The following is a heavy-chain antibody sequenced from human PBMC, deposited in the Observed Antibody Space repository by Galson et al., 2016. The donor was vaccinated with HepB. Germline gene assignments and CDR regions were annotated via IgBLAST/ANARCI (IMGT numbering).Heavy chain of an antibody. CDR3: ARAAKNGELLFNYFDY. V-gene: IGHV1-69*13. CDR1: GGTFSSYA. J-gene: IGHJ4*02. CDR2: IIPIFGTV. Sequence: SVKVSCKASGGTFSSYAITWVRQAPGQGLEWMGGIIPIFGTVNYAQKFQGRVTITADESTSTAYMELSSLRSEDTAVYYCARAAKNGELLFNYFDYWGQGTLVTVSS. D-gene: IGHD3-10*01.